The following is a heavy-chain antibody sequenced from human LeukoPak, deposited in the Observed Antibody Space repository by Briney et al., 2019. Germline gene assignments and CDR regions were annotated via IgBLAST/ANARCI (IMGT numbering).Heavy chain of an antibody. CDR3: ARSTIFGVVIG. V-gene: IGHV4-30-4*01. D-gene: IGHD3-3*01. CDR2: IYYSGST. Sequence: SQTLSLTCTVSGGSISSGDYYWSWIRQPPGKGLEWIGYIYYSGSTYYNLSLKSRVTISVDTSKNQFSLKLSSVTAADTAVYYCARSTIFGVVIGWGQGTLVTVSS. J-gene: IGHJ4*02. CDR1: GGSISSGDYY.